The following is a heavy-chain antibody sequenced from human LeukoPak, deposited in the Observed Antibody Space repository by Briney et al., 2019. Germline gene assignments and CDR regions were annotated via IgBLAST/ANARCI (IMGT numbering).Heavy chain of an antibody. D-gene: IGHD3-16*02. CDR2: ISPSGDTI. Sequence: GGSLRLSCAASGFTFRNYEMNWVRQAPGKWLEWVSHISPSGDTIYYADSVKGRFTISRDNGKNSLYLQMNSLRAEDTAVYYCHVRLGELSLITWGQGTLVTVSS. CDR1: GFTFRNYE. V-gene: IGHV3-48*03. CDR3: HVRLGELSLIT. J-gene: IGHJ4*02.